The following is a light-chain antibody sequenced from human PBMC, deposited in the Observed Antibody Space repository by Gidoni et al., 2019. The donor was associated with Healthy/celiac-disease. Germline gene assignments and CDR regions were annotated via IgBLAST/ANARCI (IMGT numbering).Light chain of an antibody. CDR2: LGS. V-gene: IGKV2-28*01. J-gene: IGKJ1*01. Sequence: DIVMTQSPLSLPVTPGEPASISCRSSQSLLHSNGYNYLDWYLQRPVQSPQLLVYLGSNRASGVPDRFSDSGSGTDFTLKISGVEAEDVGVYYCMQALQTWTFGQGTKVEIK. CDR3: MQALQTWT. CDR1: QSLLHSNGYNY.